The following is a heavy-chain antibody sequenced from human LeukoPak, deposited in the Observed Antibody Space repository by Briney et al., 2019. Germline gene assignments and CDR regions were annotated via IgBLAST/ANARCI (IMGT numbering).Heavy chain of an antibody. CDR3: ARGSPGPRNRRGDWFDP. J-gene: IGHJ5*02. CDR2: IYHSGST. CDR1: GGSISSGGYS. Sequence: SETLSLTCAVSGGSISSGGYSWSWIRQPPGKGLEWIGYIYHSGSTYYNPSLKSRVTISVDRSKNQFSLKLSSVTAADTAVYYCARGSPGPRNRRGDWFDPWGQGTLVTVSS. V-gene: IGHV4-30-2*01. D-gene: IGHD1-14*01.